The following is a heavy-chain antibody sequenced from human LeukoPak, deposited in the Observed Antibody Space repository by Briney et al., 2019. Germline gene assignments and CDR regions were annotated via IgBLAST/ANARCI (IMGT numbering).Heavy chain of an antibody. CDR3: ARGFQISGNFYPYFDT. J-gene: IGHJ4*02. Sequence: GGSLRLSCAASAFTFSNYEMSWVRQAPGKGLEWVSYITRTGSTIYYADSVKGRFTSSRDNAKNSLHLQMNSLRVEDTAVYYCARGFQISGNFYPYFDTWGQGTLVTVSP. CDR2: ITRTGSTI. D-gene: IGHD1-26*01. CDR1: AFTFSNYE. V-gene: IGHV3-48*03.